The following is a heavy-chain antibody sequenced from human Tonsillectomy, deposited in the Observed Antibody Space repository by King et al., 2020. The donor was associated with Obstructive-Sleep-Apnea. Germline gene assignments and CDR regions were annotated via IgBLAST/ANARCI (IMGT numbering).Heavy chain of an antibody. J-gene: IGHJ4*02. CDR1: GFTFSNYA. V-gene: IGHV3-23*04. CDR3: AKELGIALAGTWAFDY. CDR2: IGGSGGST. Sequence: VQLVESGGGLVQPGGSLRLSCAASGFTFSNYAMSWVRQAPGKGLEWVSVIGGSGGSTYYADSVKGRFTISRDNSKNTLYLQMNSLRAADRAVYYCAKELGIALAGTWAFDYWGQGTLVTVSS. D-gene: IGHD6-19*01.